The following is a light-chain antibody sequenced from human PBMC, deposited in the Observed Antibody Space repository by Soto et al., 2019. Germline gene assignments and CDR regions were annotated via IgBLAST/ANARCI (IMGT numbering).Light chain of an antibody. Sequence: EIGLSQSPGTLSLSPGERATLSCRASQSISSTYLAWYQQKRGQAPRLLIYGASTRATGIPARFSGSGSGTEFTLTINSLQSEDFAVYYCQQYNIWPRTFGQGTKVDIK. V-gene: IGKV3-15*01. CDR2: GAS. J-gene: IGKJ1*01. CDR1: QSISSTY. CDR3: QQYNIWPRT.